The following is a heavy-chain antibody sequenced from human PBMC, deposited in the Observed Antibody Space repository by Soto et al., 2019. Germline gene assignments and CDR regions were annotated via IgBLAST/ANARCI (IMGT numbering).Heavy chain of an antibody. Sequence: QVQLVESGGGVVQPGRSLRLSCAASGFNFNSYGMHWVRQAPGKGLEWVAVIWYDGSNKYYADSVKGRITISRDNSKNTLYLQMNSVRVEDTAVYYCLRDTTGAFDIWGHGTMVTVSS. J-gene: IGHJ3*02. CDR2: IWYDGSNK. CDR3: LRDTTGAFDI. V-gene: IGHV3-33*01. D-gene: IGHD1-1*01. CDR1: GFNFNSYG.